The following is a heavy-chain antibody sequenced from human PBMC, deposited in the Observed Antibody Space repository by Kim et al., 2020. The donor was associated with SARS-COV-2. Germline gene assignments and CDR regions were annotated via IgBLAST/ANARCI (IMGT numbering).Heavy chain of an antibody. J-gene: IGHJ4*02. CDR3: AREGRHCSGTACYLFDY. CDR1: GFIFSTYA. Sequence: GGSLRLCCAASGFIFSTYAMHWVRQAPGKGPEYVSAISSNGADPYYADSVKGRFTISRDNSKNMLYLQMGSLRAEDMAVYYCAREGRHCSGTACYLFDYWGQGTLVTVSS. CDR2: ISSNGADP. V-gene: IGHV3-64*02. D-gene: IGHD2-2*01.